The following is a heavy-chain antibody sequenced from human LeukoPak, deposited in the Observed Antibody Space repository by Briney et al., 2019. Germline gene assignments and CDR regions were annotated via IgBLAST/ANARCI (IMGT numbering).Heavy chain of an antibody. D-gene: IGHD3-10*01. CDR3: ARDEDYYGSGSSSFDY. CDR2: ISSSGSTI. V-gene: IGHV3-48*03. CDR1: GFTFSSYE. Sequence: HPGGSLRLSCAASGFTFSSYEMNWVRQAPGKGMEWVSYISSSGSTIYYADSVKGRFTISRGNAKNSLYLQMNSLRAEDTAVYYCARDEDYYGSGSSSFDYWGQGTLVTVSS. J-gene: IGHJ4*02.